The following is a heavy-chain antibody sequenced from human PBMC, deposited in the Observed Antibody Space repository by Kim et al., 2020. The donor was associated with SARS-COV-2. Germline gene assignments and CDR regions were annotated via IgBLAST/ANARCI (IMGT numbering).Heavy chain of an antibody. V-gene: IGHV3-15*01. Sequence: GGSLRLSCAASGFTFSNAWMSWVRQAPGKGLEWVGRIKSKTDGGTTDYAAPVKGRFTISRDDSKNTLYLQMNSLKTEDTAVYYCTTGGPFDYGDYESPRDVWGQGTTVTVSS. CDR1: GFTFSNAW. D-gene: IGHD4-17*01. J-gene: IGHJ6*02. CDR2: IKSKTDGGTT. CDR3: TTGGPFDYGDYESPRDV.